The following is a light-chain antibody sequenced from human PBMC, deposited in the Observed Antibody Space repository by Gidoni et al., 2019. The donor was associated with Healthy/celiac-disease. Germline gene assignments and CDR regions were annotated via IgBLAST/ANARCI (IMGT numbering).Light chain of an antibody. CDR3: QQYYNWPRT. CDR2: GAS. J-gene: IGKJ1*01. CDR1: QSVSRT. Sequence: EIVMTQSPATLSVSPGERATLSCSASQSVSRTLAWYQQKVGQAPRLLIYGASTRATGIPARFSGSGSGTEFTLTISRLQSEDFTFYYCQQYYNWPRTFGQGTKVEIK. V-gene: IGKV3-15*01.